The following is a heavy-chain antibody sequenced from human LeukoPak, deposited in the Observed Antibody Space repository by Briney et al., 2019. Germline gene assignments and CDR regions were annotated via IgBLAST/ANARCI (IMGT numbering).Heavy chain of an antibody. CDR1: GYTFTSYD. CDR2: MNPNSGNT. J-gene: IGHJ5*02. CDR3: AREMIGLRLGELSKAPFDP. D-gene: IGHD3-16*02. Sequence: PGASVKVSCKASGYTFTSYDINWVRQATGQGLEWMGWMNPNSGNTGYAQKFQGRVTITRNTSISTAYMELSSLRSEDTAVYYCAREMIGLRLGELSKAPFDPWGQGTLVTVSS. V-gene: IGHV1-8*03.